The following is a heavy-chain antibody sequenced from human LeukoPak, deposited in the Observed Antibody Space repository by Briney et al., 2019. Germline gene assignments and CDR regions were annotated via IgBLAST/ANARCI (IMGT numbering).Heavy chain of an antibody. CDR3: ARLMTYFDY. CDR2: IYYTGST. J-gene: IGHJ4*02. D-gene: IGHD2-21*02. Sequence: SETLSLTCTVSGASISSNDYYWDWVRQPPGKVLEWITTIYYTGSTYYNPSLKSRLAISLDTSKNQFSLKLSSVTAADTAVYYCARLMTYFDYWGQGTLVTVSS. V-gene: IGHV4-39*07. CDR1: GASISSNDYY.